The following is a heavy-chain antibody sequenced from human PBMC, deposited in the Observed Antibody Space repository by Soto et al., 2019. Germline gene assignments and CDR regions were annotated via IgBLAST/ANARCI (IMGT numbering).Heavy chain of an antibody. CDR3: AKDLQSYGDYDYYCY. D-gene: IGHD2-21*02. CDR2: ISYDGTNK. V-gene: IGHV3-30*18. J-gene: IGHJ6*03. Sequence: QVQLVESGGGEVQPGRPLTISCAASGFTFSTYGMHWVRQTPGKGLEWVAVISYDGTNKFYSDSVKGRFTISRDNFKNTLTLQMNSLRADDTAVYSCAKDLQSYGDYDYYCY. CDR1: GFTFSTYG.